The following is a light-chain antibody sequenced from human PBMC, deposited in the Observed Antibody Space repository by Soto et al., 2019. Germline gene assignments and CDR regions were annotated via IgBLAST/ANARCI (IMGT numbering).Light chain of an antibody. J-gene: IGKJ4*01. Sequence: DIQMTQSPSSLSASVGDRVTITCRASQGISNFLAWYQQKPGKVPKLLIYGSSTLQAGVPSRFSGSGSGTDFTLTISSLQPEDVATYYCQQYYSYPLLTFGGGTKVDIK. CDR3: QQYYSYPLLT. CDR2: GSS. V-gene: IGKV1-27*01. CDR1: QGISNF.